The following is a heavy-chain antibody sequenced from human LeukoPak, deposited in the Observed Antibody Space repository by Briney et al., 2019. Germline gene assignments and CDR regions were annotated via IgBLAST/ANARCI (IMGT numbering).Heavy chain of an antibody. CDR1: GFTFNSCA. CDR3: AKRGGYETMAAFDY. D-gene: IGHD3-10*01. Sequence: PGGSLRLSCAASGFTFNSCAMSWVRQAPGKGLEWVSAISPSGTDTYYADSVKGRFTISRDNSKNTLYLQMSSLRAEDSAVYYCAKRGGYETMAAFDYWGQGTLVTVSS. J-gene: IGHJ4*02. V-gene: IGHV3-23*01. CDR2: ISPSGTDT.